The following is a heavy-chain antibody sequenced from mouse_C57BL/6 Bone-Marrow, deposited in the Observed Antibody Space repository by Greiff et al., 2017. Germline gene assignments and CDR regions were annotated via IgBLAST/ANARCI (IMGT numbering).Heavy chain of an antibody. D-gene: IGHD1-1*01. CDR1: GFTFSDAW. Sequence: EVQGVESGGGLVQPGGSMKLSCAASGFTFSDAWMDWVRQSPEKGLEWVAEIRNKANNHATYYAESVKGRFTISRDDSKSSVYLQMNSLRAEDTGIYYCTRTTTVVATYDYWGQGTTLTVSS. J-gene: IGHJ2*01. CDR2: IRNKANNHAT. CDR3: TRTTTVVATYDY. V-gene: IGHV6-6*01.